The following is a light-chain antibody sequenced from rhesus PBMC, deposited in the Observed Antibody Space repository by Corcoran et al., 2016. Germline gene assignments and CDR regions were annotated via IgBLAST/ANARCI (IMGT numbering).Light chain of an antibody. CDR2: STS. J-gene: IGKJ1*01. Sequence: DIQMTQSPSSLSASVGDTVTITCRASQGISNYLAWYQQKPGKAPKSLLYSTSNLESGVPSRFSGSGSVTVFTLTIRSLQPEDFAIYYSQQHNSYPRTFGQGTKVEIK. V-gene: IGKV1S14*01. CDR3: QQHNSYPRT. CDR1: QGISNY.